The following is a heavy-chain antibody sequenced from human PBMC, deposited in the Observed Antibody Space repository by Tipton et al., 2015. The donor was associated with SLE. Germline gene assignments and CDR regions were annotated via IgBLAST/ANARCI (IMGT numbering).Heavy chain of an antibody. CDR1: GFSFSSYI. CDR3: AKDWAAVAVYYFDY. J-gene: IGHJ4*02. D-gene: IGHD6-19*01. CDR2: ISYDGSNK. V-gene: IGHV3-30*04. Sequence: SLRLSCAASGFSFSSYIMHWVRQAPGKGLEWVALISYDGSNKYYADSVKGRFTISRDNSKDTLFLQMNSLRPDDTAVYYCAKDWAAVAVYYFDYWGQGSLVTVSS.